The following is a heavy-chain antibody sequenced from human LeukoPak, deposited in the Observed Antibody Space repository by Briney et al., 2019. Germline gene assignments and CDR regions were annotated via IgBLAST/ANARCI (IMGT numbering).Heavy chain of an antibody. CDR1: GGSISSSSYY. CDR3: ARQERFLESLPHGDS. Sequence: SETLSLTCTVSGGSISSSSYYWAWIRQPPGKGREWIGSIYYSGTTYYNPSLTSRVTISVDTSKNQFSLKLSSVTAADTAVYYCARQERFLESLPHGDSWGQGTLVTVSS. D-gene: IGHD3-3*01. CDR2: IYYSGTT. J-gene: IGHJ4*02. V-gene: IGHV4-39*01.